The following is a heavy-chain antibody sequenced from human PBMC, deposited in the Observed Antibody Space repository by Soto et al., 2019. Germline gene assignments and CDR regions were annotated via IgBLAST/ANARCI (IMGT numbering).Heavy chain of an antibody. V-gene: IGHV3-74*01. J-gene: IGHJ4*02. CDR1: GFTFSSYW. Sequence: EVQLVESGGGLVQTGGSLRLSCAASGFTFSSYWMHWVRQAPGKGLVWVLRINNDGSSTTYADSVKGRFTISRDNAKNTLYLQMNSLRDEDRAVYYCAKGSGAQSGLLDYWGQGTLVTVSS. CDR2: INNDGSST. CDR3: AKGSGAQSGLLDY. D-gene: IGHD6-25*01.